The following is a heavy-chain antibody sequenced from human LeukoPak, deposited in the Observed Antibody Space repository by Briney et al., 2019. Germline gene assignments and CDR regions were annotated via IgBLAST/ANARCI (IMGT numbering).Heavy chain of an antibody. D-gene: IGHD3-10*01. J-gene: IGHJ5*02. Sequence: SETLPLTCTVSGGSISSYYWSWIRQPPGKGLEWIGYIYTSGSTNYNPSLKSRVTISVDTSKNQFSLKLSSVTAADTAVYYCARLDLWFGDPGWFDPWGQGTLVTVSS. CDR1: GGSISSYY. CDR2: IYTSGST. V-gene: IGHV4-4*09. CDR3: ARLDLWFGDPGWFDP.